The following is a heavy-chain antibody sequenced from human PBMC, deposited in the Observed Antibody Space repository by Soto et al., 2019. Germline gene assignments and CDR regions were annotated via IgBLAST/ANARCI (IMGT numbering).Heavy chain of an antibody. CDR3: ARLVDIVVVVAAGAFDI. V-gene: IGHV4-31*03. CDR2: IYYSGST. J-gene: IGHJ3*02. D-gene: IGHD2-15*01. Sequence: TSETLSLTCTVSGGSISSGGYYWSWIRQHPGKGLEWIGYIYYSGSTYYNPSLKSRVTISVDTSKNQFSLKLSSVTAADTAVYYCARLVDIVVVVAAGAFDIWGQGTMVTVSS. CDR1: GGSISSGGYY.